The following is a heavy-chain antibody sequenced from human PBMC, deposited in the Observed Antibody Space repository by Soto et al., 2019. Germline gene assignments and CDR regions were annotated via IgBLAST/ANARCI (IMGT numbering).Heavy chain of an antibody. CDR1: GGTFSSYA. CDR2: IIPIFGTA. J-gene: IGHJ5*02. D-gene: IGHD3-22*01. V-gene: IGHV1-69*13. CDR3: VRESASEWLSLGWFDP. Sequence: SVKVSCKASGGTFSSYAISWVRQAPGQGLEWMGGIIPIFGTANYAQKFQGRVTITADESTSTAYMELSSLRSEDTAVYYCVRESASEWLSLGWFDPWGQGTLVTVSS.